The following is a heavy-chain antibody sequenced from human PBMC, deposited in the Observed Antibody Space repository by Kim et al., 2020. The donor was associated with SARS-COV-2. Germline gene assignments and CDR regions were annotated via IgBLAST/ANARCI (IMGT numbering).Heavy chain of an antibody. V-gene: IGHV1-18*01. CDR2: ISAYNGNT. CDR3: ARERGHHYYGSGSYYNRALRDYYGMDV. J-gene: IGHJ6*02. Sequence: ASVKVSCQASGYTFTSYGISWVRQAPGQGLEWMGWISAYNGNTNYAQKLQGRVTMTTDTSTSTAYMELRSLRSDDTAVYYCARERGHHYYGSGSYYNRALRDYYGMDVWGQGTTVTVSS. CDR1: GYTFTSYG. D-gene: IGHD3-10*01.